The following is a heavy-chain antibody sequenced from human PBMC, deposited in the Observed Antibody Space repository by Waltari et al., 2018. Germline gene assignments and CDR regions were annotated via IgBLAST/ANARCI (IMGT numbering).Heavy chain of an antibody. D-gene: IGHD3-3*01. CDR3: ARGPLHYDFWSGYSAEYFQH. CDR1: GGSISSYY. Sequence: QVQLQESGPGLVKPSETLSLTCTVSGGSISSYYWSWIRQPPGKGLEWIGYIYYSGSTDYHPSLNSRVTISIATSKNQFSLKLSSVTAADTAVYYCARGPLHYDFWSGYSAEYFQHWGQGTLVTVSS. CDR2: IYYSGST. J-gene: IGHJ1*01. V-gene: IGHV4-59*01.